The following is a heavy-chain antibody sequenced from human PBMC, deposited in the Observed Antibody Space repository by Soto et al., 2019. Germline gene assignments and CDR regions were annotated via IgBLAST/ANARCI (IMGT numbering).Heavy chain of an antibody. V-gene: IGHV1-18*01. CDR3: ARASYAPISMLVGVITEFDY. J-gene: IGHJ4*02. CDR1: GYTFTSYG. D-gene: IGHD3-22*01. Sequence: ASVKVSCKASGYTFTSYGISWVRQAPGQGHEWMGWISAYNGNTNYAQKLQGRVTMTTDTSTSTAYMELRSLRSDDTAVYYCARASYAPISMLVGVITEFDYWGKGSLVTFSS. CDR2: ISAYNGNT.